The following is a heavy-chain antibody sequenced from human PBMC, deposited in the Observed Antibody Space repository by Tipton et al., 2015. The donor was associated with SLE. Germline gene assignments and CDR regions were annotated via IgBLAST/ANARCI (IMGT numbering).Heavy chain of an antibody. J-gene: IGHJ4*02. D-gene: IGHD1-26*01. CDR2: INHSGST. Sequence: TLSLTCAVYGGSFSGYYWSWIRQPPGKGLEWIGEINHSGSTNYNPSLKSRVTISVDTSKNQFSLKLSSVTAADTAVYYCARDDSGSYYFDYWGQGTLVTVSS. CDR3: ARDDSGSYYFDY. CDR1: GGSFSGYY. V-gene: IGHV4-34*01.